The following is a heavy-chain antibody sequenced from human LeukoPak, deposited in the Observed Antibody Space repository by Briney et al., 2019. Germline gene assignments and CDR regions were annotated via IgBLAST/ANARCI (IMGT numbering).Heavy chain of an antibody. CDR3: VTSSSWYDPGDY. J-gene: IGHJ4*02. CDR2: INPSGGST. CDR1: GYTFTSYY. V-gene: IGHV1-46*01. Sequence: ASVKVSCKASGYTFTSYYMRWVRQAPGQGLEWMGIINPSGGSTSYAQKFQGRVTTTRDTSTSTVYMELSSLRSEDTAVYYCVTSSSWYDPGDYWGQGTLVTVSS. D-gene: IGHD6-13*01.